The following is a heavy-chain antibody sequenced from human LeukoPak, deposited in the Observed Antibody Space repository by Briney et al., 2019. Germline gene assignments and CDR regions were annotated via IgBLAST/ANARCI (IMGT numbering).Heavy chain of an antibody. Sequence: SETLSLTCAVYGGSFSSYYWSWIRQPPGKGPEWIGEINHSGSTNYNPSLKSRVTISVDTSKNQFSLKLSSVTAADTAVYYCARGAYYDFWSGPNNWFDPWGQGTLVTVSS. CDR1: GGSFSSYY. D-gene: IGHD3-3*01. J-gene: IGHJ5*02. CDR3: ARGAYYDFWSGPNNWFDP. CDR2: INHSGST. V-gene: IGHV4-34*01.